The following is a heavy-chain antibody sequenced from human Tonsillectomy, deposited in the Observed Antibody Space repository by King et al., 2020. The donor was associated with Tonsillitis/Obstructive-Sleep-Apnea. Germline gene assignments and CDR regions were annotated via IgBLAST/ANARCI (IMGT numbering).Heavy chain of an antibody. J-gene: IGHJ4*02. CDR2: ISYDGSNK. CDR3: ARDITTVTFDY. CDR1: GFTCSSYA. Sequence: QLGQSGGGVVQRGRSLRLSCAASGFTCSSYAMRWVRQAPGKGLEWVAVISYDGSNKYYADSVKGRFTISGANSKNTLYLQMNSLRAEDTAVYYCARDITTVTFDYWGQGTLVTVSS. D-gene: IGHD4-17*01. V-gene: IGHV3-30*01.